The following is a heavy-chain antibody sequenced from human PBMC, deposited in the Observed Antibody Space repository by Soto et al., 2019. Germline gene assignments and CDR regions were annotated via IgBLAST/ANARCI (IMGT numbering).Heavy chain of an antibody. CDR1: GGSISSSSYY. CDR2: IYYSGST. D-gene: IGHD6-6*01. Sequence: PSETLSLTCTVSGGSISSSSYYWGWIRQPPGKGLEWIGSIYYSGSTYYNPSLKSRVTISVDTSKNQFSLKLSSVTAADTAVYYCARHHLPIEYSSSPQIDYWGQGTLVTVSS. CDR3: ARHHLPIEYSSSPQIDY. V-gene: IGHV4-39*01. J-gene: IGHJ4*02.